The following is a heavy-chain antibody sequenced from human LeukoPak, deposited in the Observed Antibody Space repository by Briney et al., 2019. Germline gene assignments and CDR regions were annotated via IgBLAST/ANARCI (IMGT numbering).Heavy chain of an antibody. V-gene: IGHV6-1*01. CDR1: GDSVSSNSAA. CDR2: TYYRSKWYN. CDR3: ARKNRGSYYDY. D-gene: IGHD1-26*01. Sequence: SQTLSLTCAISGDSVSSNSAAWHWIRQSPSRGLEWLGRTYYRSKWYNDYAVSVKSRITINPDTSKDQFSLQLKSGTPEDTAVYYCARKNRGSYYDYWGQGTLVTVSS. J-gene: IGHJ4*02.